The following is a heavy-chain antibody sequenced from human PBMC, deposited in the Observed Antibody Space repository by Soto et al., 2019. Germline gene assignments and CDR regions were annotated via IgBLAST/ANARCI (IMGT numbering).Heavy chain of an antibody. V-gene: IGHV1-8*01. Sequence: QVQLVQYGAEVKKPGASVKVSCKASGYTFTSYDIHWVRQATGQGLECMGWMNPNSGNKGYAQKFQGRVTMTRNTSISTAYMELRSLRSEHSVVYYCARELAVAGFDDWGQGPQVTVSS. J-gene: IGHJ4*02. CDR3: ARELAVAGFDD. CDR2: MNPNSGNK. CDR1: GYTFTSYD. D-gene: IGHD6-19*01.